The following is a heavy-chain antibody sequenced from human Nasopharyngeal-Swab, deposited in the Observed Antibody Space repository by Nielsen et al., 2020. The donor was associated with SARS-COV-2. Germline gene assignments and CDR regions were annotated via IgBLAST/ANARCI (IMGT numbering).Heavy chain of an antibody. CDR3: AKEGGNGWFGEFTF. V-gene: IGHV3-30*18. D-gene: IGHD3-10*01. CDR2: ISYDGSNK. J-gene: IGHJ4*02. Sequence: GGSLRLSCAASGFTFSSYGMHWVRQAPGKGLEWGAVISYDGSNKYYADSVKGRFTISRDNSKNTLYLQMNSLRAEDTAVYYCAKEGGNGWFGEFTFWGQGTLVTVSS. CDR1: GFTFSSYG.